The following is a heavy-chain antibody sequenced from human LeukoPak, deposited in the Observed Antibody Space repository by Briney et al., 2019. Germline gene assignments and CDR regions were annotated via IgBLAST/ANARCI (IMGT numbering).Heavy chain of an antibody. CDR3: ATETTVAGAFDI. Sequence: ASVKVSCKVSGYTLTELSMHWVRQAPGKGLEWTGGFDPEDGETIYAQKFQGRVTMTEDTSTDTAYMELSSLRSEDTAVYYCATETTVAGAFDIWGQGTMVTVSS. J-gene: IGHJ3*02. CDR2: FDPEDGET. CDR1: GYTLTELS. D-gene: IGHD4-11*01. V-gene: IGHV1-24*01.